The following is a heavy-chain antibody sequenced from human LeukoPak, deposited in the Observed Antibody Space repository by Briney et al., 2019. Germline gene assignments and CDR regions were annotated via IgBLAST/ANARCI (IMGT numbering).Heavy chain of an antibody. J-gene: IGHJ5*02. Sequence: GESLKISCQRSGYSFINFSIGWARQMPGKGLDWSRVIYPGDSDTRYSPSFQGQVTISADKSISTAYLQWSSLKTSDTAMYVCARLPSGRYPHCFDAWGQGTLVTVSS. CDR2: IYPGDSDT. D-gene: IGHD1-26*01. CDR3: ARLPSGRYPHCFDA. CDR1: GYSFINFS. V-gene: IGHV5-51*01.